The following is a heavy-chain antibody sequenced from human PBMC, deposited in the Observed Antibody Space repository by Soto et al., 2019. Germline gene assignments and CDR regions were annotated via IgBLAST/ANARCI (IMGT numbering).Heavy chain of an antibody. CDR3: ATYCSSTSCYSRLFDY. CDR2: INHSGST. Sequence: QVQLQQWGAGLLKPSETLSLTCAVYGGSFSGYYWSWIRQPPGKGLEWIGEINHSGSTNYNPSLKSRVTISVDTSKNQFSLKLSSVTAADTAVYYCATYCSSTSCYSRLFDYWGQGTLVTVSS. CDR1: GGSFSGYY. D-gene: IGHD2-2*01. V-gene: IGHV4-34*01. J-gene: IGHJ4*02.